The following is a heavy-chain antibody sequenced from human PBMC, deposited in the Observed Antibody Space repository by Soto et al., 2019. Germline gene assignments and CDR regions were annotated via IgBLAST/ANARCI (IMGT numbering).Heavy chain of an antibody. D-gene: IGHD2-15*01. CDR2: IKSKSDGGTT. CDR3: TTDLWRIAVVVGSTGYFNP. CDR1: RFTFSDAW. J-gene: IGHJ5*02. V-gene: IGHV3-15*01. Sequence: VGSLRLSGAASRFTFSDAWMSWVSQAPGKGLDWVGRIKSKSDGGTTEYAAPVRGRFTISRDDSKNTLYLQMNSLKTEDTAVYYCTTDLWRIAVVVGSTGYFNPWGQGTPVTVSS.